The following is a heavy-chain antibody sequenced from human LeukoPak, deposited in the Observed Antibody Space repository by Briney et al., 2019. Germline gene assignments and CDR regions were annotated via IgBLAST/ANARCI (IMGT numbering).Heavy chain of an antibody. CDR3: AKSWDQMPDY. CDR1: GFTFSSYG. D-gene: IGHD1-26*01. J-gene: IGHJ4*02. CDR2: IRYDGSNK. V-gene: IGHV3-30*02. Sequence: GGSLRLSCAASGFTFSSYGMHWVRQAPGKRLEWVAFIRYDGSNKYYADSVKGRFTISRDNSKNTLYLQMNSLRAEDTAVYYFAKSWDQMPDYWGQGTLVTVSS.